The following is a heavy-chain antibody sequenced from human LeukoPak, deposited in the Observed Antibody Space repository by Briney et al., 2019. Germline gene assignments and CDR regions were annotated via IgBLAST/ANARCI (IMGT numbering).Heavy chain of an antibody. Sequence: ASVKVSCKASGYTFTSYGISWVRQAPGQGLEWMGWISAYNGNTNYAQKLQGRVTMTTDTSTSTAYMELRSLRSDDTAVYYCARDLRVVAAVGIYVYWGQGTLVTVSS. V-gene: IGHV1-18*01. D-gene: IGHD6-13*01. J-gene: IGHJ4*02. CDR1: GYTFTSYG. CDR3: ARDLRVVAAVGIYVY. CDR2: ISAYNGNT.